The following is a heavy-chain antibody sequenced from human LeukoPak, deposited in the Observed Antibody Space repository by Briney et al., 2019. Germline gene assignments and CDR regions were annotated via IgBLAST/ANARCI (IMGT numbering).Heavy chain of an antibody. V-gene: IGHV3-43*02. J-gene: IGHJ4*02. CDR1: GFTFDDFA. D-gene: IGHD3-10*01. Sequence: GGALRLSCAASGFTFDDFAMHRVRQAPGEGLGWVSLISGDGCSTYYADSVKGRFTISRDNSKNSLYLQMNSLRTEDTALYYCAKDISHGSGSYYNFDYWGQGTLVTVSS. CDR2: ISGDGCST. CDR3: AKDISHGSGSYYNFDY.